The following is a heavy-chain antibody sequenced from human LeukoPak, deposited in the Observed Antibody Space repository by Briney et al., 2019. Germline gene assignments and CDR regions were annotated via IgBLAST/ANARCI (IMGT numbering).Heavy chain of an antibody. CDR3: ARVKNSASLSWFDP. J-gene: IGHJ5*02. V-gene: IGHV1-18*01. D-gene: IGHD2/OR15-2a*01. CDR2: IGAYTGNT. CDR1: GYTFTSYG. Sequence: ASVKVSCKASGYTFTSYGISWVRQAPGQGLEWMGWIGAYTGNTNYVQKLQGRVTMTTDTSTSTAYMELRSLRSDDTAVYYCARVKNSASLSWFDPWGQGTLVTVSS.